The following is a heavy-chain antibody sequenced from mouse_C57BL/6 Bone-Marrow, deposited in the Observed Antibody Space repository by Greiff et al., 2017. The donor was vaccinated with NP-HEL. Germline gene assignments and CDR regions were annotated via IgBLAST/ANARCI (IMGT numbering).Heavy chain of an antibody. J-gene: IGHJ2*01. CDR2: IDPSDSYT. CDR1: GYTFTSYW. CDR3: ARTGY. Sequence: QVQLKQPGAELVKPGASVKLSCKASGYTFTSYWMQWVKQRPGQGLEWIGEIDPSDSYTNYNQKFKGKATLTVDTSSSTAYMQLSSLTSEDSAVYYCARTGYWGKGTTLTVSS. V-gene: IGHV1-50*01.